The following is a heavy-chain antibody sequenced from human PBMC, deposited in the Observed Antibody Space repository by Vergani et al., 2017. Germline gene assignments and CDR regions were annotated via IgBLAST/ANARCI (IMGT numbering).Heavy chain of an antibody. CDR1: GFTFSSYA. V-gene: IGHV3-23*01. CDR3: AKLSGPTRTFFGYNWFDP. CDR2: IRGSGGST. D-gene: IGHD3-3*01. J-gene: IGHJ5*02. Sequence: EVQLLESGGGLVQRGGSLRLSCAASGFTFSSYAISWVRKAPGKGVEGGSAIRGSGGSTYYADSGKGRFTISRDNAKNTLYLQMNSRRAEDTAVYYCAKLSGPTRTFFGYNWFDPWGQGTLVTVSS.